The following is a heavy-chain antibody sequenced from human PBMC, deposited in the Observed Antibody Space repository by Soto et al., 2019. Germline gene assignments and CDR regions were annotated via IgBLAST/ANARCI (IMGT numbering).Heavy chain of an antibody. V-gene: IGHV4-39*01. D-gene: IGHD6-19*01. CDR3: ARHLKSYISGSACYPYYVDY. J-gene: IGHJ4*02. CDR2: IYYIGST. Sequence: PSETLSLTCTFSGGSISSSNYYWGWIRQPPGRRLEWIGSIYYIGSTHYIPSLRGRVIMFVDTAKNQFSLKLSSVTAADTAVYYCARHLKSYISGSACYPYYVDYWGQGTLVTV. CDR1: GGSISSSNYY.